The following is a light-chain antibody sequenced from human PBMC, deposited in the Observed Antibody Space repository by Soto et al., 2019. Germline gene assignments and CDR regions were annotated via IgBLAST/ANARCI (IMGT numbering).Light chain of an antibody. Sequence: DIQMTQSPSSLSASVGDRVTITCQASQDISKYLNWYQHKPGKAPKLLIYDASSLKTGVPSRFSASGSGTHFTFTISSLQAEDIATYYCQQYDILVTFGGGTKVEIK. CDR3: QQYDILVT. J-gene: IGKJ4*01. CDR2: DAS. V-gene: IGKV1-33*01. CDR1: QDISKY.